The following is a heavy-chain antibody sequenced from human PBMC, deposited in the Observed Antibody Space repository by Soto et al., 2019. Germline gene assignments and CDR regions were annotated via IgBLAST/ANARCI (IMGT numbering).Heavy chain of an antibody. CDR2: IYYDGSNK. Sequence: GGSLRLSCAASGFTFSSYGIHWVRQAPGKGQEWVAVIYYDGSNKYYADSVKGRFTISRDNSKNTLYLQMNSLRAEDTFVYFFVRGVGGRQSFYYYGLDVWGQETTFTVSS. V-gene: IGHV3-33*01. J-gene: IGHJ6*02. D-gene: IGHD3-16*01. CDR3: VRGVGGRQSFYYYGLDV. CDR1: GFTFSSYG.